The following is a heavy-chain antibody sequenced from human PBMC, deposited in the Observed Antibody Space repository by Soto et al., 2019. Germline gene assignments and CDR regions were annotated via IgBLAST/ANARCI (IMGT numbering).Heavy chain of an antibody. CDR3: ASAGSREINPGAFDI. CDR2: VIPIYGTP. Sequence: QVQLVQSGAEVKQPGSSVKVSCKASRGALSSYAITWVRQAPGQGLDWMGRVIPIYGTPNYAQKFQGRLSLTVDASKSTAYLELSGLRSEDTAVYFCASAGSREINPGAFDIWGQGTMVTVSS. V-gene: IGHV1-69*18. CDR1: RGALSSYA. J-gene: IGHJ3*02.